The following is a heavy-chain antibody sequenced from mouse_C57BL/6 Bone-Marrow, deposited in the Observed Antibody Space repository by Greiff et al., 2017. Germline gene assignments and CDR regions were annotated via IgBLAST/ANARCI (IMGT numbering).Heavy chain of an antibody. CDR2: IYPRSGNT. Sequence: QVQLKESGAELARPGASVKLSCKASGYTFTSYGISWVKQRTGQGLEWIGEIYPRSGNTYYNEKFKGKATLTADKSSSTAYMELRSLTSEDSAVYFCARNGYYSYYFDYWGQGTTLTVSS. V-gene: IGHV1-81*01. J-gene: IGHJ2*01. CDR1: GYTFTSYG. D-gene: IGHD2-3*01. CDR3: ARNGYYSYYFDY.